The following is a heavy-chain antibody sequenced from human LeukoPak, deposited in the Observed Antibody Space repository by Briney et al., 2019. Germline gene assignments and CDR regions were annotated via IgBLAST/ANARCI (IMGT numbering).Heavy chain of an antibody. CDR2: IIPIFGTA. D-gene: IGHD1-26*01. CDR3: ARSVFGQGWELRGSYFDY. J-gene: IGHJ4*02. Sequence: SVKVSCKASGGTFSSYAISWVRQAPGQGLEWMGRIIPIFGTANYAQKFQGRVTITTDESTSTAYMELSSLRSEDTAVYFCARSVFGQGWELRGSYFDYWGQGTPVTVSS. CDR1: GGTFSSYA. V-gene: IGHV1-69*05.